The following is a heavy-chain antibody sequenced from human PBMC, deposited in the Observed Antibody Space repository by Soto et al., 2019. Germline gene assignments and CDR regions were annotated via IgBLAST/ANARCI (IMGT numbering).Heavy chain of an antibody. CDR2: IYYSGST. D-gene: IGHD3-22*01. Sequence: SETLSLTCTVSGGSISSSSYYWGWIRQPPGKGLEWIGSIYYSGSTYYNPSLKSRVTISVDTSKNQFSLKLSYVTAADTAVYYCARDGVSSYYYDSSEYYFDYWGQGTLVTVSS. J-gene: IGHJ4*02. CDR3: ARDGVSSYYYDSSEYYFDY. CDR1: GGSISSSSYY. V-gene: IGHV4-39*07.